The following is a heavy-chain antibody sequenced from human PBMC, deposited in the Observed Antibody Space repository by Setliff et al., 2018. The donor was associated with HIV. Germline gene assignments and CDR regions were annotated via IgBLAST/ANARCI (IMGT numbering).Heavy chain of an antibody. Sequence: SETLSLTCAVSGYSVSNGYYWGWIRQPPGKGLEWIGSFYHSGSTFYNPSLKSRVTISLDTPKNQFSLKLRSVTAADTAVYYCVSGPLSGYGYYFDYWGQGALVTVSS. CDR3: VSGPLSGYGYYFDY. V-gene: IGHV4-38-2*01. CDR1: GYSVSNGYY. J-gene: IGHJ4*02. CDR2: FYHSGST. D-gene: IGHD3-3*01.